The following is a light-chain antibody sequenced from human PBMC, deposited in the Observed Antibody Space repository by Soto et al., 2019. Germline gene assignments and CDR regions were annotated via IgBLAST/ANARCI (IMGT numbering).Light chain of an antibody. V-gene: IGLV2-14*03. CDR2: DVS. Sequence: QSVLTQPASVSGSPGQSITISCTGTSSDVGGYNYVSWYQHHPGKAPKLMIYDVSNRPSGVSNRFSGSKSGKTASLTISLLQAEDEADYYCSSYTSSSTLGGVFGTGTKVTVL. CDR3: SSYTSSSTLGGV. J-gene: IGLJ1*01. CDR1: SSDVGGYNY.